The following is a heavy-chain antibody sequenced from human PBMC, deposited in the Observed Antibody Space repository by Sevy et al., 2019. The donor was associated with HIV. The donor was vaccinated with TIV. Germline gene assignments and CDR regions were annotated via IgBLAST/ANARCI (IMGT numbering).Heavy chain of an antibody. V-gene: IGHV4-59*08. D-gene: IGHD3-10*01. CDR1: GGSITSLY. CDR2: IYYNGHI. CDR3: AGENARGRGYS. Sequence: SETLSLTCTVSGGSITSLYWYWIRQPPGKGLEWIANIYYNGHINYNPSLKSRVTLSLDTSKNQFSLRLSSVTAADTAMYYCAGENARGRGYSWGQGTLVTVSS. J-gene: IGHJ4*02.